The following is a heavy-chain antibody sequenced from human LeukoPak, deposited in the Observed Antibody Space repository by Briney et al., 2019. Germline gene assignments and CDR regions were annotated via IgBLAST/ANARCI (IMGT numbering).Heavy chain of an antibody. CDR3: ARAVGAAIHFDY. CDR1: GGTFSSYA. CDR2: IIPIFGTA. V-gene: IGHV1-69*13. Sequence: SVKVSCKASGGTFSSYAISWVRQAPGQGLEWMGGIIPIFGTANYAQKFQGRVTITADESTSTAYMELSSLRSEDTAVYYCARAVGAAIHFDYWGQGTLVTVSS. J-gene: IGHJ4*02. D-gene: IGHD1-26*01.